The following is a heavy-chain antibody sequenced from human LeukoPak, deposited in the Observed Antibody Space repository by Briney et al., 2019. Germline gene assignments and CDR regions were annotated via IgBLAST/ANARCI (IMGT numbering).Heavy chain of an antibody. Sequence: ASVKVSCKASGYTFTSYAMHWVRQAPGQRLEWMGWINAGNGNTKYSQEFQGRVTITRDTSASTAYMELRSLRSDDTAVYYCARESGVGEYVLNWFDPWGQGTLVTVSS. J-gene: IGHJ5*02. CDR1: GYTFTSYA. CDR2: INAGNGNT. CDR3: ARESGVGEYVLNWFDP. V-gene: IGHV1-3*01. D-gene: IGHD3-16*01.